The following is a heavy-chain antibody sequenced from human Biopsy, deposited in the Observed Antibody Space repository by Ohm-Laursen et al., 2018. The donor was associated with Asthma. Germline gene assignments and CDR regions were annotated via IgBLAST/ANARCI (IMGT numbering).Heavy chain of an antibody. D-gene: IGHD1-1*01. Sequence: SLRLSCAASGFTFSSYGMHWVRQAPGKGLEWVAVIWYDGSNKYYVDSVKGRFTISRDNSKSTVSLEMNSLRRDDTAVYYCARDGGLTSYPGTFHIWGQGTMVTVSS. CDR1: GFTFSSYG. V-gene: IGHV3-33*01. CDR3: ARDGGLTSYPGTFHI. CDR2: IWYDGSNK. J-gene: IGHJ3*02.